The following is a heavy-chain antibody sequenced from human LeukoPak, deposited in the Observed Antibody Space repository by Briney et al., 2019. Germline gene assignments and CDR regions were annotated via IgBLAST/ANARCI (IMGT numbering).Heavy chain of an antibody. V-gene: IGHV3-74*01. CDR2: TTDDATTT. D-gene: IGHD4-11*01. CDR1: GFTFNSHY. CDR3: ARGHLYSFDH. J-gene: IGHJ4*02. Sequence: GGSLRLSCAFSGFTFNSHYVHWVRQAPGQGLLWVSRTTDDATTTYADSVRGRFTISRDIAKTSFYLQMNSLRAEDTAVYYCARGHLYSFDHWGQGALVTVSS.